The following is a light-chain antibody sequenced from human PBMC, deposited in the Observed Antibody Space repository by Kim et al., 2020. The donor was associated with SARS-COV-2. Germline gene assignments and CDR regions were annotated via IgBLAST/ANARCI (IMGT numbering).Light chain of an antibody. Sequence: SYELTQPPSVSVAPGKTATITCGGDSVGVETVHWYQQRPGQAPVLVVYDDNDRPSGIPERFSGSNSGNTATLTIRSVEAGDEADYYCQGWGGGSDLAIFG. CDR3: QGWGGGSDLAI. CDR2: DDN. V-gene: IGLV3-21*03. J-gene: IGLJ2*01. CDR1: SVGVET.